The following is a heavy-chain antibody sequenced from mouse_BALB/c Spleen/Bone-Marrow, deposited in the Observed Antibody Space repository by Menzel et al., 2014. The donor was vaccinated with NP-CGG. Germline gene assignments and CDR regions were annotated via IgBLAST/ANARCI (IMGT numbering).Heavy chain of an antibody. CDR1: GFTFSSYY. V-gene: IGHV5-6-2*01. CDR3: ARRMIIYGNPYYFDY. CDR2: INSNGGST. J-gene: IGHJ2*01. D-gene: IGHD2-1*01. Sequence: EVMLVESGGGLVKLGGSLKLSCAASGFTFSSYYMSWVRRTPEKRLELVAAINSNGGSTYYPDTVKGRFTISRDNAKNTLYLQMSSLKSEDTALYYCARRMIIYGNPYYFDYWGQGTTLTVSS.